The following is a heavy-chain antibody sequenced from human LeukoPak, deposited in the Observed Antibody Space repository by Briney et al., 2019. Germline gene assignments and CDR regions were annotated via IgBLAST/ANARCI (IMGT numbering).Heavy chain of an antibody. CDR2: IKSKTDGGTT. CDR1: GFTFTNGW. J-gene: IGHJ4*02. D-gene: IGHD3-22*01. V-gene: IGHV3-15*01. CDR3: TTYYCDRGGLDY. Sequence: GGSLRLSCVASGFTFTNGWMTWVRQAPGKGREWVGRIKSKTDGGTTDYAAPVKGRFTISRDDSKSTLYLQMNSLKTEDTAVYYCTTYYCDRGGLDYWGQGTLVTVSS.